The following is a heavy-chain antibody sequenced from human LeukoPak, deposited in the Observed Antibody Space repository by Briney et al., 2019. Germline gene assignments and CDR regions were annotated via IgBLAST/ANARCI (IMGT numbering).Heavy chain of an antibody. CDR1: GFTFSSYG. D-gene: IGHD6-13*01. CDR3: ARGSSSSWSQSDY. Sequence: GGSLRLSCAASGFTFSSYGMHWVRQAPGKGLEWVAVIWYDGSNKYYADSVKGRFTISRDNSKNTLYLQMNSLRAEDTAVYYCARGSSSSWSQSDYWGQGTLVTVSS. CDR2: IWYDGSNK. J-gene: IGHJ4*02. V-gene: IGHV3-33*01.